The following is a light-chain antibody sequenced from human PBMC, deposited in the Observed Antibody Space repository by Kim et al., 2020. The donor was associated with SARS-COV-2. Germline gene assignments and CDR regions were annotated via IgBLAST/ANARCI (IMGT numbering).Light chain of an antibody. Sequence: DIQMTQSPSTLSASVGDRVTITCRASQSVNRWLAWYQQKPGKGPDLLIYDASNLASGVPSRFSGSGSGTHFTLTISSLQPDDFATYYCQQYNGLLGTCGQGTKLEI. J-gene: IGKJ2*02. CDR2: DAS. CDR3: QQYNGLLGT. CDR1: QSVNRW. V-gene: IGKV1-5*01.